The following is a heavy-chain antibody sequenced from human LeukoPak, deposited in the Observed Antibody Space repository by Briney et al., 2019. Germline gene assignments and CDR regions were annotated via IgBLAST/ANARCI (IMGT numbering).Heavy chain of an antibody. D-gene: IGHD6-19*01. CDR2: ISYDGSKK. CDR1: GFTFTIYG. J-gene: IGHJ4*02. Sequence: PGGSLRLSCAASGFTFTIYGMHWVRQAPGKGLEWVAVISYDGSKKYYADSVKGRSTISRDNSKNTLYLQMNSLRAEDTAVYYCARDLSGRFTFDYWGQGTLVTVSS. CDR3: ARDLSGRFTFDY. V-gene: IGHV3-30*03.